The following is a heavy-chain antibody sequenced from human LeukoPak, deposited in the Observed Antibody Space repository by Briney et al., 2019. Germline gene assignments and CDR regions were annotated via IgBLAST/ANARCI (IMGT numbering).Heavy chain of an antibody. CDR3: ARGAYYDYVWGSYRPAPYYYYYMDV. V-gene: IGHV4-39*07. Sequence: PSETLSLTCTVSGGSISSSSYYWGWIRQPPGKGLEWIGSIYYSGSTYYNPSLKSRVTISVDTSKNQFSLKLSSVTAADTAVYYCARGAYYDYVWGSYRPAPYYYYYMDVWGKGTTVTVSS. CDR2: IYYSGST. J-gene: IGHJ6*03. D-gene: IGHD3-16*02. CDR1: GGSISSSSYY.